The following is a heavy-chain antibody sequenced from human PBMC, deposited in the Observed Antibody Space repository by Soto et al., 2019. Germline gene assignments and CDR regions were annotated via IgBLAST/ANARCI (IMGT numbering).Heavy chain of an antibody. D-gene: IGHD3-22*01. Sequence: QVQLVESGGGVVQPGRSLRLSCAASGFTFSSYGMHWVRQAPGKGLEWVAVIWFDGSNRYYADSVKGRFIISRDNSKNTLYLQMNSLRAEDTAVYYCAGDLSPSYYYDSSAGYWGQGTLVNVSS. V-gene: IGHV3-33*01. CDR1: GFTFSSYG. CDR2: IWFDGSNR. CDR3: AGDLSPSYYYDSSAGY. J-gene: IGHJ4*02.